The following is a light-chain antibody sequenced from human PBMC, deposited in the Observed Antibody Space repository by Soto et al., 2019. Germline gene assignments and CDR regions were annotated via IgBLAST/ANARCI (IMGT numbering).Light chain of an antibody. Sequence: SYELTQPPSVSVAPGQTARITCGGNNIGSKRVQWYQQKPGLAPVLVLYDDSDRPSGIPERFSGSNSGNAATLNISRVEAGDEADYYCQVWDSISDLVVFGGGTKLTVL. V-gene: IGLV3-21*02. CDR2: DDS. J-gene: IGLJ2*01. CDR1: NIGSKR. CDR3: QVWDSISDLVV.